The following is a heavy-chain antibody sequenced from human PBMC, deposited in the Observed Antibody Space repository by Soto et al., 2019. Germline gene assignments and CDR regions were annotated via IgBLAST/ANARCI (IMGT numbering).Heavy chain of an antibody. CDR2: INPNSGGT. D-gene: IGHD2-2*01. J-gene: IGHJ6*02. V-gene: IGHV1-2*02. Sequence: ASVKVSCKASGYTFTGYYMHWVRQGPGQGLVWMGWINPNSGGTNYAQKFQGRVTMTSGTSISTAYMELSRFRSDDTAVYYCARVRYCSSTXCHLWAGYYYYYYGMDVWGQGTTVTVSS. CDR3: ARVRYCSSTXCHLWAGYYYYYYGMDV. CDR1: GYTFTGYY.